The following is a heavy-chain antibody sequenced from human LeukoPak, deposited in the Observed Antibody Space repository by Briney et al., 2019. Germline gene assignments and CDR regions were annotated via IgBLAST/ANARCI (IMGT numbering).Heavy chain of an antibody. Sequence: EASVKVSCKASGYTFTSYGISWVRLAPGQGLEWMGWISAYNGNTNYAQKLQGRVTMTTDTSTSTAYMELRSLRSDDTAVYYCARVPIYSSGWYYGYWGQGTLVTVSS. V-gene: IGHV1-18*04. J-gene: IGHJ4*02. D-gene: IGHD6-19*01. CDR2: ISAYNGNT. CDR3: ARVPIYSSGWYYGY. CDR1: GYTFTSYG.